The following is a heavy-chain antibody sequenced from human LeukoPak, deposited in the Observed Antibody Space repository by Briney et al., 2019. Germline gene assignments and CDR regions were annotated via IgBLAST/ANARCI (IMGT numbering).Heavy chain of an antibody. J-gene: IGHJ6*03. Sequence: ASVKVSCKASGYTFTNYAIHWVRQAPGQRFEWMGWINAANGHTKYSPAFQGRITITRDTSATTAYMELSSLRSEDMALYYCARGRGPPNTNRDFYYYYYMDVWGTGTTVIVSS. D-gene: IGHD3-10*01. V-gene: IGHV1-3*03. CDR1: GYTFTNYA. CDR3: ARGRGPPNTNRDFYYYYYMDV. CDR2: INAANGHT.